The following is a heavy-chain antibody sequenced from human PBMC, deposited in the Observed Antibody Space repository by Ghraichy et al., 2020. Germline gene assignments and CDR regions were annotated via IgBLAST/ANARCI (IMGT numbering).Heavy chain of an antibody. CDR2: IKPDGSER. Sequence: GESLNISCAASGFTFSGYWMTWVRQAPGKGLEWVASIKPDGSERYYVDSVKGRFTISRDNAKNSLSLDMNSLRVEDTAVFYCARDPYGDYKYGGSVYLVQGTLVAFSS. CDR1: GFTFSGYW. CDR3: ARDPYGDYKYGGSVY. J-gene: IGHJ4*02. D-gene: IGHD4-17*01. V-gene: IGHV3-7*01.